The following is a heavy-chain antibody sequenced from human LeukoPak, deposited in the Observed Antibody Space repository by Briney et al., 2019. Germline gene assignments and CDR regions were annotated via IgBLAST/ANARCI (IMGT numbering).Heavy chain of an antibody. V-gene: IGHV5-51*01. Sequence: GESLKISCKGSGYSFTSYWIGWVRQMPGEGLEWMGIIYPGDSDTRYSLSFQGQVTISADKSISTAYLQWSSLKASDTAMYYCARRMAAAGTGYYFDYWGQGTLVTVSS. CDR2: IYPGDSDT. CDR1: GYSFTSYW. J-gene: IGHJ4*02. D-gene: IGHD6-13*01. CDR3: ARRMAAAGTGYYFDY.